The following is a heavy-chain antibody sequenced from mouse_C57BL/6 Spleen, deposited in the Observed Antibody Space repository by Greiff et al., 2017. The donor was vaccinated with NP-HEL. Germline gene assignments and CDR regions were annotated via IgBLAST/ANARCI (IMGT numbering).Heavy chain of an antibody. CDR2: IYPGDGDT. D-gene: IGHD2-2*01. V-gene: IGHV1-82*01. CDR1: GYAFSSSW. Sequence: QVQLKQSGPELVKPGASVKISCKASGYAFSSSWMNWVKQRPGKGLEWIGRIYPGDGDTNYNGKFKGKATLTADKSSSTAYMQLSSLTSEDSAVYFCARGDYGYDGDYWGQGTTLTVSS. J-gene: IGHJ2*01. CDR3: ARGDYGYDGDY.